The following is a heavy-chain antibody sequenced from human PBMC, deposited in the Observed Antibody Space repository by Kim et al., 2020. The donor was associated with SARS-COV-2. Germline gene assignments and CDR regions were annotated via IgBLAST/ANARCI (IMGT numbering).Heavy chain of an antibody. CDR2: IYYSGRT. CDR3: ARRESRSRKRKEYAFDY. CDR1: GGSISSSSYY. D-gene: IGHD2-8*01. J-gene: IGHJ4*02. V-gene: IGHV4-39*01. Sequence: SETLSLTCTVSGGSISSSSYYWGWIRQPPGKGLERIGSIYYSGRTYYNPSLKSRVTISVDTSKNQFSLKLSSVTAADTAVYYCARRESRSRKRKEYAFDYWGQGTLVTVSS.